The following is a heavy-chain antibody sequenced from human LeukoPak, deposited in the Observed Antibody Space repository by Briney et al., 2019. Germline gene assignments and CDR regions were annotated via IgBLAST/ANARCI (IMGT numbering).Heavy chain of an antibody. J-gene: IGHJ5*02. CDR1: GYTFTGYY. CDR2: INPNSGGT. V-gene: IGHV1-2*02. CDR3: ATQATSGWHFS. Sequence: ASVKVSCKASGYTFTGYYMHWVRQAPGQGPEWMGWINPNSGGTNYAQKFQGRVTMTKDTSLSTVYMELSRLRSDDTAVYYCATQATSGWHFSWGQGTLVTVSS. D-gene: IGHD6-19*01.